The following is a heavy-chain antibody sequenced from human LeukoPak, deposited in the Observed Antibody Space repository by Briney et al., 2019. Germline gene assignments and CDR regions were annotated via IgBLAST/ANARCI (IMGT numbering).Heavy chain of an antibody. CDR3: ARDGRDYYDSSGYYYYYYGMDV. Sequence: PGGSLRLSCAASGFTFSDYYMSWIRQAPGKGLEWVSYISSSGSTIYYADSEKGRFTISRDNAKNSLYLQMNSLRAEDTAVYYCARDGRDYYDSSGYYYYYYGMDVWGQGTTVTVSS. J-gene: IGHJ6*02. D-gene: IGHD3-22*01. V-gene: IGHV3-11*01. CDR2: ISSSGSTI. CDR1: GFTFSDYY.